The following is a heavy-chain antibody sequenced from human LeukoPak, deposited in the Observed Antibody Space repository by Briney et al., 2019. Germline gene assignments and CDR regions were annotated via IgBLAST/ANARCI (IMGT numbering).Heavy chain of an antibody. J-gene: IGHJ5*02. V-gene: IGHV5-51*01. Sequence: PGESLKISCKGSGYSFTSYWIGWVRQMPGKGLEWMGTIYPGDSDTRYSPSFQGQVTISADKSISTAYLQWSSLKASDTAMYYCARHEMYCSGGSCYSIWFDPWGQGTLVTVSS. CDR2: IYPGDSDT. D-gene: IGHD2-15*01. CDR1: GYSFTSYW. CDR3: ARHEMYCSGGSCYSIWFDP.